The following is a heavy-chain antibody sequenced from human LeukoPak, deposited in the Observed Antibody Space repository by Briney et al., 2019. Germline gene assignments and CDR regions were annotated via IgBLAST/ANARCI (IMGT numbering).Heavy chain of an antibody. V-gene: IGHV3-15*01. CDR3: TTLGFDP. CDR2: IKSKTGGGTI. J-gene: IGHJ5*02. CDR1: GFTFSNAW. Sequence: GGSLRLSCVASGFTFSNAWMSWVRQAPEKGLEWVGRIKSKTGGGTIEYAAPVKGRFTISRDDSKNMVYLQANSLKTEDTAVYYCTTLGFDPWGQGTLVSVSS.